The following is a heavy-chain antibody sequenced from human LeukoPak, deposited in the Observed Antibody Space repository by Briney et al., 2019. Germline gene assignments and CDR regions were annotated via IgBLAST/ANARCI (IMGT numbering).Heavy chain of an antibody. D-gene: IGHD4-17*01. V-gene: IGHV1-2*06. CDR3: ARGYYGDYVYPLYYFDY. Sequence: ASVKVSCKASGYTFTCYYMHWVRQAPGQGLEWMGRINPNSGGTNYAEKFQGRVTMTRDTSISTAYMELSRLRSDDTAVYYCARGYYGDYVYPLYYFDYWGQGTLVTVSS. CDR2: INPNSGGT. J-gene: IGHJ4*02. CDR1: GYTFTCYY.